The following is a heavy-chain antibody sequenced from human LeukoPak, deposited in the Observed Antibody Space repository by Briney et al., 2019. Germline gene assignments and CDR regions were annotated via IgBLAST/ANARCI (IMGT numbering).Heavy chain of an antibody. V-gene: IGHV4-59*01. J-gene: IGHJ4*02. CDR1: GGSISSYY. CDR3: ARAGGVKTAALDLDY. D-gene: IGHD6-25*01. Sequence: SETLSLTCTVSGGSISSYYWDWIRQSPGKGLEWIGYIYYSGNTNYNPSLKSRVTISVDTSKNQVSLKLSSVTAADTAVYYCARAGGVKTAALDLDYWGQGTLVTVSS. CDR2: IYYSGNT.